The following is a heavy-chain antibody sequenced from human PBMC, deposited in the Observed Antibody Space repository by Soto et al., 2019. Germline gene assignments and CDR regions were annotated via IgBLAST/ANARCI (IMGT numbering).Heavy chain of an antibody. CDR2: IIHLFGTA. Sequence: QVQLVQSGAEVKKPGSSVKVSCKASGVTFSSETISWVRQAPGQGLEWVGGIIHLFGTANYAQKFQGRVTTTADESTSTLYIELSSLRSDDTAVYYCATEFWDNPASPFDSWGQRTLDTVSS. D-gene: IGHD3-16*01. V-gene: IGHV1-69*01. CDR3: ATEFWDNPASPFDS. J-gene: IGHJ4*02. CDR1: GVTFSSET.